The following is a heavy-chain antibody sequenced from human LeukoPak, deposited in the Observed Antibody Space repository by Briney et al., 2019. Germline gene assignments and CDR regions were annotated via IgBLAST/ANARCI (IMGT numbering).Heavy chain of an antibody. D-gene: IGHD6-6*01. CDR3: ARGQSSSFGGFDP. CDR1: GFTVSSNY. CDR2: IYSGGST. J-gene: IGHJ5*02. Sequence: GGSLRLSCAASGFTVSSNYMSWVRQAPGKGLEWVSVIYSGGSTYYAVSVKGRFTISRDNSKNTLYLQMNSLRAEDTAVYYCARGQSSSFGGFDPWGQGTLVTVSS. V-gene: IGHV3-53*01.